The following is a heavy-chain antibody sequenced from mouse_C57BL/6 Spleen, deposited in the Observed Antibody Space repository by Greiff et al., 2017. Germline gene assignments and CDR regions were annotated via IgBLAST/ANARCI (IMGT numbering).Heavy chain of an antibody. J-gene: IGHJ3*01. CDR2: ISYDGSN. CDR3: ARDLTVVATPFAY. D-gene: IGHD1-1*01. Sequence: EVKLMESGPGLVKPSQSLSLTCSVTGYSITSGYYWNWIRQFPGNKLEWMGYISYDGSNNYNPSLKNRISITRDTSKKQFFLKLNSVTTEDTATYYCARDLTVVATPFAYWGQGTLVTVSA. CDR1: GYSITSGYY. V-gene: IGHV3-6*01.